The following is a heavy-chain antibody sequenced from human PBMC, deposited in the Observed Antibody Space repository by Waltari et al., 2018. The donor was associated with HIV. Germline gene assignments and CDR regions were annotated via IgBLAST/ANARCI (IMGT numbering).Heavy chain of an antibody. J-gene: IGHJ4*02. D-gene: IGHD3-3*01. CDR2: MNPNSGNT. Sequence: QVQLVQPGAEVKKPGASVKVSCTASGYTFTIYDINWVRQATVQGLEWMRWMNPNSGNTAYVQKFQGRVTMTRNTSISTAYMELSSLRSEDTAVYYCVREGFWSGYLNYWGQGTLVTVSS. V-gene: IGHV1-8*01. CDR3: VREGFWSGYLNY. CDR1: GYTFTIYD.